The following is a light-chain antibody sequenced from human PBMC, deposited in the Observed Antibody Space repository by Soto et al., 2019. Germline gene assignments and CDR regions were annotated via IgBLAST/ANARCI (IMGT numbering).Light chain of an antibody. V-gene: IGKV3-15*01. CDR3: QQYNNWPQT. CDR1: QSVSSN. Sequence: EIVMTQSPATLSVSPGERATLSCRASQSVSSNLAWYQQKPGQAPRLLIYGASPRAPGIPARFSGSGSGTEFTLPISSLQSEDFAVYYCQQYNNWPQTFGQGTKVEI. CDR2: GAS. J-gene: IGKJ1*01.